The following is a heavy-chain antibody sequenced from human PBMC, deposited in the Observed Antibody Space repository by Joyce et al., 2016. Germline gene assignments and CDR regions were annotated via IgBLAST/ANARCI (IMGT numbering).Heavy chain of an antibody. CDR1: GYTFTTYW. V-gene: IGHV5-51*03. D-gene: IGHD3-10*01. J-gene: IGHJ4*02. CDR2: IYPGDSET. CDR3: ARYGARSRRDFDY. Sequence: EVQLVQSGAEVKKPGESLKISCTGSGYTFTTYWIAWVRQMPGKGPEWMGIIYPGDSETRYSPSFQGQVTISADKSINTAYLQWSSLKALDTAMYYCARYGARSRRDFDYWGQGTLVTVSS.